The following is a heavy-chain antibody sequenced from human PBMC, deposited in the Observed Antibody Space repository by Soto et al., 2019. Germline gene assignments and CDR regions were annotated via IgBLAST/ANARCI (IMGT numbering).Heavy chain of an antibody. CDR2: ISGSGHST. J-gene: IGHJ4*02. Sequence: GGSLRLSCAASGFTFSSYAMSWVRQAPGKGLEWVSAISGSGHSTYFADSVKGCFTISRDNSKNTLYLQMNSLRAEDTAVYYCAKDADFWSGKPFDYWGQGTLVTVSS. CDR1: GFTFSSYA. V-gene: IGHV3-23*01. D-gene: IGHD3-3*01. CDR3: AKDADFWSGKPFDY.